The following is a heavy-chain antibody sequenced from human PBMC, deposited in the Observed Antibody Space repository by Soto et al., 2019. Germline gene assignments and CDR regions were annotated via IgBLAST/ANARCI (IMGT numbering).Heavy chain of an antibody. CDR1: GDSVTSSNW. D-gene: IGHD4-17*01. CDR2: IYHSEST. V-gene: IGHV4-4*02. Sequence: PSETLSLTCAVPGDSVTSSNWWSWVRQPPGKGLEWIGEIYHSESTNYNPSLKSRVTMSIDKSKNQFSLKLTSVTAADTAVYFCARYDFGIFDYWGQGTLVTVSS. J-gene: IGHJ4*02. CDR3: ARYDFGIFDY.